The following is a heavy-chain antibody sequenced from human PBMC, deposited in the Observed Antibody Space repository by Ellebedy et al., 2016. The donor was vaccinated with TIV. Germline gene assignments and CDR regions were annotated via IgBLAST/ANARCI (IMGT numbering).Heavy chain of an antibody. CDR3: AKDRLWRGSGTQTFDN. CDR2: IYSGGDT. Sequence: LSLTCAASGITVSSNYMSCVRQAPGKELEWVSVIYSGGDTYYADSVKGRFTISRHNSKNTLYLQMKSLRGEDTAVYFCAKDRLWRGSGTQTFDNWGQGTLVTVSS. J-gene: IGHJ4*02. V-gene: IGHV3-53*04. D-gene: IGHD3-10*01. CDR1: GITVSSNY.